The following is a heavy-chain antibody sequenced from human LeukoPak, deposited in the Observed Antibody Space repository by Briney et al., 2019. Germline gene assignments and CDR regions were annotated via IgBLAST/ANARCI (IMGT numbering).Heavy chain of an antibody. V-gene: IGHV4-39*01. J-gene: IGHJ4*02. CDR1: DDSISSRSYY. Sequence: SETLSLTCAVSDDSISSRSYYWGWVRQPPGKGLEWIGTIFYSGNTYYNPSLKSRVTMFVDTSKNQFSLKLSSVTAADTAVYYCARQNYSPSGSQCPIGYWGQGTLVTVSS. CDR3: ARQNYSPSGSQCPIGY. CDR2: IFYSGNT. D-gene: IGHD3-10*01.